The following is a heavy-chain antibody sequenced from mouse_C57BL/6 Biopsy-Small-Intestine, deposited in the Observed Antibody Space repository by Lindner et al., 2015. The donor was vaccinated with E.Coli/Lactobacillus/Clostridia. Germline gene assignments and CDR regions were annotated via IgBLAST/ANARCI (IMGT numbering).Heavy chain of an antibody. Sequence: VQLQESGGGLVKPGGSLKLSCAASGFTFSSYAMSWVRRTPEKRLEWVATISDGGSYTYYPDNVKGRFTISRDNAKNNLYLQMSHLKSEDTAMYYCARDSPYYYGSSLYAMDYWGQGTSVTVSS. J-gene: IGHJ4*01. CDR1: GFTFSSYA. CDR3: ARDSPYYYGSSLYAMDY. V-gene: IGHV5-4*01. CDR2: ISDGGSYT. D-gene: IGHD1-1*01.